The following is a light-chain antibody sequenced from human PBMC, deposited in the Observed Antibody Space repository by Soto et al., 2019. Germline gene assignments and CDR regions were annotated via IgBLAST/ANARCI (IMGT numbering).Light chain of an antibody. J-gene: IGLJ1*01. CDR1: DTDIGGYNY. Sequence: QSVLTQPASVSGSPGQSITISCTGTDTDIGGYNYVSWFQQHPGKAPKLMIYEGSERPSGVSNRFSGSKSGNTASLTISGLQAEDEADYYCCSYAGSSTYVFGTGTKVTVL. CDR3: CSYAGSSTYV. V-gene: IGLV2-23*01. CDR2: EGS.